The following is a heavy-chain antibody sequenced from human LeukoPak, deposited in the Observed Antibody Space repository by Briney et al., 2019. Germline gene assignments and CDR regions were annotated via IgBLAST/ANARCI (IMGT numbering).Heavy chain of an antibody. CDR3: ARRSSGYYFEEYFQH. J-gene: IGHJ1*01. CDR2: IIPILGIA. Sequence: SVKVSCKASGGTFSSYAISWVRQAPGQGLEWMGRIIPILGIAKYTQKFQGRVTITPDKSTRTAYMELSSLRSADTAVYYCARRSSGYYFEEYFQHWGQGTLVTVSS. CDR1: GGTFSSYA. V-gene: IGHV1-69*04. D-gene: IGHD3-22*01.